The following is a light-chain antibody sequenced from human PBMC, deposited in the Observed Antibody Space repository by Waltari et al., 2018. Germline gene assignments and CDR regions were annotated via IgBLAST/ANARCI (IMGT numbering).Light chain of an antibody. V-gene: IGKV1-39*01. CDR2: AAS. Sequence: DIQLTQSPSFLSASVGDRVTITCRASQDISSSLAWYQQKPGRAPKLLIYAASTLHSGVPSRFSGSGSGTDFTLTISSLQPEDFATYYCQQSYSAPYTFGQGTKLDIK. CDR1: QDISSS. CDR3: QQSYSAPYT. J-gene: IGKJ2*01.